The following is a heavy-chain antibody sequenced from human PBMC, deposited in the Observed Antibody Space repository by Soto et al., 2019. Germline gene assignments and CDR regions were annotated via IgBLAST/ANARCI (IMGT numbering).Heavy chain of an antibody. J-gene: IGHJ5*02. V-gene: IGHV3-23*01. Sequence: GGSLRLSCAASGFTFSSYAMSWVRQAPGKGLEWVSAISGSGGSTYYADSVKGRFTISRDNSKNTLYLQMNSLRAEDTAVYYCAKDRHSSSWYVGSWFDPWGQGTLVTVSS. CDR2: ISGSGGST. CDR1: GFTFSSYA. D-gene: IGHD6-13*01. CDR3: AKDRHSSSWYVGSWFDP.